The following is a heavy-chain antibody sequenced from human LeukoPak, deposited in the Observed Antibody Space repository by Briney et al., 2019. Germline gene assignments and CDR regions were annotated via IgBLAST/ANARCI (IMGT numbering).Heavy chain of an antibody. Sequence: LGGSLILSCAASGFPFSLYSMNWVRQAPGKGREWVSSISGSSSYIYYADSVKGRFSISRDNAKNTLYLQMTSLRAEDTAVYYCARGFGELLPWGQGTLVTVSS. V-gene: IGHV3-21*01. J-gene: IGHJ5*02. CDR2: ISGSSSYI. CDR1: GFPFSLYS. CDR3: ARGFGELLP. D-gene: IGHD3-10*01.